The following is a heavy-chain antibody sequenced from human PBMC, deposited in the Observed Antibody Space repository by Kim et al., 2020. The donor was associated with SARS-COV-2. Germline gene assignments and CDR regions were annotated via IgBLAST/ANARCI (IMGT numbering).Heavy chain of an antibody. D-gene: IGHD3-3*01. V-gene: IGHV7-4-1*02. CDR1: GYTFTSYA. Sequence: ASVKVSCKASGYTFTSYAMNWVRQAPGQGLEWMGWINTNTGNPTYAQGFTGRFVFSLDTSVSTAYLRISSLKAEDTAVYYCARDRRTTIFGVVIRNDAFDIWGQGTMVTVSS. CDR2: INTNTGNP. J-gene: IGHJ3*02. CDR3: ARDRRTTIFGVVIRNDAFDI.